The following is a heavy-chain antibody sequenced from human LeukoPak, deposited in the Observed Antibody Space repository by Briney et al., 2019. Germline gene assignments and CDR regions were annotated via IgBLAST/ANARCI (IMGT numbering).Heavy chain of an antibody. Sequence: LRLSCAASGFTFSSYSMNWVRQPPGKGLEWIGYIYYSGSTYYNPSLKSRVTISVDTSKNQFSLKLSSVTAADTAVYYCARDPDYGDYGAFDIWGQGTMVTVSS. V-gene: IGHV4-30-4*08. CDR1: GFTFSSYS. D-gene: IGHD4-17*01. J-gene: IGHJ3*02. CDR2: IYYSGST. CDR3: ARDPDYGDYGAFDI.